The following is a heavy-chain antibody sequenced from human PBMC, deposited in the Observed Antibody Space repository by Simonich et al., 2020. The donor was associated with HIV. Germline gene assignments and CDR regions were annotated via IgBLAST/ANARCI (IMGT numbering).Heavy chain of an antibody. Sequence: QVQLQQWGAGLLKPSETLSLTCAVYGGSFSSYYWSWIRQPPGQGLEWIGEINHVGSTSYNPSPKRRITSSVDTSKNQFSLRLSSVTAADTAIYYCARHHELGMGWFDPWGQGTLVTVSS. J-gene: IGHJ5*02. CDR3: ARHHELGMGWFDP. V-gene: IGHV4-34*01. CDR2: INHVGST. D-gene: IGHD7-27*01. CDR1: GGSFSSYY.